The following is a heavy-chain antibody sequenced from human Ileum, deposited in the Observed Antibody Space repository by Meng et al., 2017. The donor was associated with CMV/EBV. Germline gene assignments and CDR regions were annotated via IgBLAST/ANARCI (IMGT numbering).Heavy chain of an antibody. CDR1: GYSFTDRY. CDR2: INPNNGVT. D-gene: IGHD2-15*01. V-gene: IGHV1-2*02. J-gene: IGHJ4*02. CDR3: ATDDCSGGNCNPRY. Sequence: FGYSFTDRYLHWVRQAPGQGLEWMGWINPNNGVTDFAQKFQDRIILTRDTSITTAYMELSQLGSDDTAIYYCATDDCSGGNCNPRYWSQGTLVTVSS.